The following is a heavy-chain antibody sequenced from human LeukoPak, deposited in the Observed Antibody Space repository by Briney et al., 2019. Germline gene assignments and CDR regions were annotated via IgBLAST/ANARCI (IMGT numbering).Heavy chain of an antibody. J-gene: IGHJ4*02. CDR1: GYSISSGYY. V-gene: IGHV4-38-2*01. CDR2: IYHTGST. D-gene: IGHD3-22*01. CDR3: ASGGTAVVMALTYYFDT. Sequence: PSETLSLTCAVSGYSISSGYYWGWIRQPPGKALDWIESIYHTGSTYYNPSLQSRVTISLDSPNNQFSLKLPSVTAADTAVYSCASGGTAVVMALTYYFDTWGQGTPVTVSS.